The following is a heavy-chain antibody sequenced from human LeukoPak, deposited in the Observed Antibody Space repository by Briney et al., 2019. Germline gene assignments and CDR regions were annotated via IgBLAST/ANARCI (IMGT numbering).Heavy chain of an antibody. V-gene: IGHV1-69*05. D-gene: IGHD3-10*01. CDR1: GGTFSSYA. Sequence: SVKVSCKASGGTFSSYAISWVRQAPGQGLEWMGRIIPIFGTANYAQRFQGRVTITTDESTSTAYMELSSLRSEDTAVYYCARGLLWFGARYYYYMDVWGKGNTVTVSS. CDR3: ARGLLWFGARYYYYMDV. CDR2: IIPIFGTA. J-gene: IGHJ6*03.